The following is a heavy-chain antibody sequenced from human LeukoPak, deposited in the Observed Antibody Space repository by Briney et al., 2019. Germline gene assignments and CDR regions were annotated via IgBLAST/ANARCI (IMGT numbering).Heavy chain of an antibody. CDR3: ARDPSMDPTYYYGSGSSD. J-gene: IGHJ4*02. D-gene: IGHD3-10*01. CDR2: IIPILGIA. V-gene: IGHV1-69*04. Sequence: GASVKVSCKASGGTFSSYAISWVRQAPGQGLEWMGRIIPILGIANYAQKFQGRVTITADKSTSTAYMELSSLRSGDTAVYYCARDPSMDPTYYYGSGSSDWGQGTLVTVSS. CDR1: GGTFSSYA.